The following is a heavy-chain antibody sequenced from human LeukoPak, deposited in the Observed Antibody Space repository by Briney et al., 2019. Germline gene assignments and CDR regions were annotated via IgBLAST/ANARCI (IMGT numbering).Heavy chain of an antibody. D-gene: IGHD6-19*01. V-gene: IGHV1-2*04. J-gene: IGHJ4*02. CDR1: GYTFTGYY. CDR3: ARASGYSSGWDFDY. CDR2: INPNSGGT. Sequence: ASVKVSCKASGYTFTGYYMHWVRQAPGQGLEWMGWINPNSGGTDYAQKFQGWVTMTRDTSISTAYMELSRLRSDDTAVYYCARASGYSSGWDFDYWGQGTLVTVSS.